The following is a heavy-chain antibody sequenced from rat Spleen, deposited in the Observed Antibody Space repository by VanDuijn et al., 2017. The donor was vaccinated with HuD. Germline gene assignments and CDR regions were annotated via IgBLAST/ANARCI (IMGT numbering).Heavy chain of an antibody. Sequence: EVQLVESGGGLVQPGRSLKLSCAASGFTFSNYGMHWIRQAPTKGLEWVASISPSGGSTYYGDSVKGRFTISRDNAKSTLYLQMNSLRSEDTATYYCVRLRYNPFDYWGQGVMVTVSS. D-gene: IGHD1-5*01. V-gene: IGHV5-19*01. J-gene: IGHJ2*01. CDR1: GFTFSNYG. CDR3: VRLRYNPFDY. CDR2: ISPSGGST.